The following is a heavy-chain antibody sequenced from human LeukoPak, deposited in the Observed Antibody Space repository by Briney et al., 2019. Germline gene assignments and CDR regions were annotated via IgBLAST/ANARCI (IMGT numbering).Heavy chain of an antibody. CDR1: GFTFSIYG. Sequence: GTSLRLSCAASGFTFSIYGMHWVRQAPGKGLEWVSAISGSGGSTYYADSVKGRFTISRDNSKNTLYLQMNSLRAEDTAVYYCAKDTTPIVGATGDFDYWGQGTLVTVSS. V-gene: IGHV3-23*01. CDR3: AKDTTPIVGATGDFDY. J-gene: IGHJ4*02. CDR2: ISGSGGST. D-gene: IGHD1-26*01.